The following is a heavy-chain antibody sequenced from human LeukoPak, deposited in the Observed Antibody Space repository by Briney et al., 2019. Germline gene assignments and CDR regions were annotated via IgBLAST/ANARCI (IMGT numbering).Heavy chain of an antibody. D-gene: IGHD6-13*01. CDR3: EREEDSSSWIRAFDY. CDR2: ISSSSSYI. Sequence: GGSLRLSWAASGFTVSTYSMNWVRQAPGEGRELGSSISSSSSYIYYADSVKCRFTISRDNAKNPLYLQMNSLRAEDTAVYYCEREEDSSSWIRAFDYWGQGTLVTVSS. V-gene: IGHV3-21*01. J-gene: IGHJ4*02. CDR1: GFTVSTYS.